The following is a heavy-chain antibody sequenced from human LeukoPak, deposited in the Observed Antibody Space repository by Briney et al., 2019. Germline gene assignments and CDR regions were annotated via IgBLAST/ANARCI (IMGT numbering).Heavy chain of an antibody. V-gene: IGHV3-30*02. CDR3: AKTGGDSVLYYYYVDV. Sequence: GGSLRLSCAASGFTFSSYGMHWVRQAPGKGLEWVAFIQYDGSNKNYADSVKGRFTISRDYSKNTLYLQMNSLRAEDTAVYYCAKTGGDSVLYYYYVDVWGKGTTVTVSS. CDR2: IQYDGSNK. D-gene: IGHD3-10*01. J-gene: IGHJ6*03. CDR1: GFTFSSYG.